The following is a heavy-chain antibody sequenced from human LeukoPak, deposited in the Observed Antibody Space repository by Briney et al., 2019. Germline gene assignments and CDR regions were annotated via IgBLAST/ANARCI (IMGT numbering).Heavy chain of an antibody. V-gene: IGHV1-69*05. CDR1: GGTFSSYA. J-gene: IGHJ1*01. CDR2: IIPIFGTA. D-gene: IGHD2-2*01. CDR3: ARAGPIGYCSSTSCYGYFQH. Sequence: SVKVSCKASGGTFSSYAISWVRQAPGQGLEWMGGIIPIFGTANYAQKFQGRVTITTDESTSTGSMELSSLRSEDTAVYYCARAGPIGYCSSTSCYGYFQHWGQGTLVTVSS.